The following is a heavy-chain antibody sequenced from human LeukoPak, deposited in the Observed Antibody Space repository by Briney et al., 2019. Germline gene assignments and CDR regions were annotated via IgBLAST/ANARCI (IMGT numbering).Heavy chain of an antibody. CDR3: ARESYSSGWYKDY. CDR1: GGSFSGYY. CDR2: INHSGST. V-gene: IGHV4-34*01. Sequence: SETLSLTCAVYGGSFSGYYWSWIRQPPGKGLEWIGEINHSGSTNYNPSLKSRVTMSVDTSKNQFSPNLSSLTAADTAFYYCARESYSSGWYKDYWGQGILVTVSS. J-gene: IGHJ4*02. D-gene: IGHD6-19*01.